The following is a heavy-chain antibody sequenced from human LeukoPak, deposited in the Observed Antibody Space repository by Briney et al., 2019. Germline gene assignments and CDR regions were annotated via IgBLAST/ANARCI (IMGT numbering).Heavy chain of an antibody. Sequence: GGSLRLSCAAAGFIVNTNYMSWVRQVPGKGLEGVSFIDSGGKTYYADSVKGRFTISRDNSKTTVILQMNSMRAEDTAVYYCAIERQFSSGWYYFDYWGQGILVTVSS. D-gene: IGHD6-19*01. CDR2: IDSGGKT. V-gene: IGHV3-53*01. J-gene: IGHJ4*02. CDR3: AIERQFSSGWYYFDY. CDR1: GFIVNTNY.